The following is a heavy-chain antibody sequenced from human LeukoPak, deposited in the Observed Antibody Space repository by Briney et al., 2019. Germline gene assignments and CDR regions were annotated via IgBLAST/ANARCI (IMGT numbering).Heavy chain of an antibody. Sequence: PGGSLRLSCVASGFTFSNYAMIWVRQAPGKGPQWVSVISAGGVSLFSGSGSAAYYADSVGGRFTISRDNSKNTLYLQMNSLRADDTAVYYCAKMSGVVWFGELRLPFDSWGREPWSPSPQ. D-gene: IGHD3-10*01. J-gene: IGHJ4*02. CDR1: GFTFSNYA. V-gene: IGHV3-23*01. CDR2: ISAGGVSLFSGSGSAA. CDR3: AKMSGVVWFGELRLPFDS.